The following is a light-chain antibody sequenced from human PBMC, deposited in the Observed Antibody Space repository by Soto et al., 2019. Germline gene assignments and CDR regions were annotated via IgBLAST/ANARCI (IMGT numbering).Light chain of an antibody. CDR2: EVR. J-gene: IGLJ2*01. CDR3: SSDTSAGTLV. V-gene: IGLV2-14*01. CDR1: SSDVGGYNY. Sequence: QSALTQPASVSGSPGQSITISCTGTSSDVGGYNYVSWYQQPPGKAPKLMIYEVRNRPSGISNRFSGSKSGYTASLTISGLQAEDEADYYCSSDTSAGTLVFGGGTKLTVL.